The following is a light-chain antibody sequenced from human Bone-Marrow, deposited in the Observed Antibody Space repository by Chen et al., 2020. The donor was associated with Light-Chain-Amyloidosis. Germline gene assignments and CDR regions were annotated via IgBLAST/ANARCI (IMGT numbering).Light chain of an antibody. CDR3: QVWDRSSERPV. CDR2: DDS. CDR1: NIGSTS. Sequence: SYVLTQPSSVSVAPGQTATIACGGNNIGSTSVHWYQQTPGQAPRLVVYDDSDRPSGIPERVSRSKSGNTATLTISGVEAGEEADYYCQVWDRSSERPVFGGGTKRTAL. V-gene: IGLV3-21*02. J-gene: IGLJ3*02.